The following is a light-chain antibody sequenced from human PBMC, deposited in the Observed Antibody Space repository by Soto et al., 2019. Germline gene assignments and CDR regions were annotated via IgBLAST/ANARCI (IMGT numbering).Light chain of an antibody. CDR1: QSVSVY. CDR2: DAS. V-gene: IGKV3-11*01. CDR3: HQRSNWPPFT. J-gene: IGKJ3*01. Sequence: EIVLTQSPATLSLSPGERATLSCRASQSVSVYLAWYQPKPGQAPRLLIYDASNRAPGVPARFSGSGSGTDFTLTISSLEPEDFAVYYCHQRSNWPPFTFGPGTRVDV.